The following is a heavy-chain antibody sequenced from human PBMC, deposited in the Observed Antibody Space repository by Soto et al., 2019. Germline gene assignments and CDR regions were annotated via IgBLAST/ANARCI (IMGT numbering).Heavy chain of an antibody. CDR3: AKDLWTSTNYYYGMDV. CDR1: GFSFSTYA. D-gene: IGHD3-10*01. CDR2: ISATGGST. J-gene: IGHJ6*02. V-gene: IGHV3-23*01. Sequence: EAQLLESGGGLVQPGGSLRLSCGASGFSFSTYAMSWVRQAPGKGLEWVSVISATGGSTFYADSVKGPFTVSRNNSRNTQYPQIISLIDEDTALYYCAKDLWTSTNYYYGMDVWGQGTTVTVSS.